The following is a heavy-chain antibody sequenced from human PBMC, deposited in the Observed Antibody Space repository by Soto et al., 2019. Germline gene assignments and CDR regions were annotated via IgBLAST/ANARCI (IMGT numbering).Heavy chain of an antibody. CDR2: IDPDGSKK. Sequence: EVQLVDSGGDLVQPGGSLRLSCAASGFTFSTYGMSWVRQAPGKGLEWVANIDPDGSKKYYVDSVKGRFTISRDNAKNSRYLQMNRLRAEPSAVYYRARAMGTSGADGYWGHGNLVNASS. CDR1: GFTFSTYG. V-gene: IGHV3-7*03. J-gene: IGHJ4*01. CDR3: ARAMGTSGADGY. D-gene: IGHD1-26*01.